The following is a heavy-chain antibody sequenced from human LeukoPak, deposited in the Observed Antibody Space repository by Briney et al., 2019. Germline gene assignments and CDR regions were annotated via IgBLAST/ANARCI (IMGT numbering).Heavy chain of an antibody. CDR2: ISAYNGNT. CDR3: ARDLTY. CDR1: GYTFTSYG. Sequence: GASVKVSCKASGYTFTSYGIIWVRQAAGQGLEWMGWISAYNGNTDYSQNLQGRVTMTTDTSTNTAYMELRSLRSDDTAVYYCARDLTYWGQGTLVTVSS. J-gene: IGHJ4*02. V-gene: IGHV1-18*01.